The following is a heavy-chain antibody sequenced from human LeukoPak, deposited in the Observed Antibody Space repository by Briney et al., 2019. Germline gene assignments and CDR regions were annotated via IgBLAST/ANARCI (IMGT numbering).Heavy chain of an antibody. CDR2: IYYSGTT. D-gene: IGHD4-17*01. CDR1: GGSISSNNYY. J-gene: IGHJ2*01. V-gene: IGHV4-39*01. Sequence: SETLSLTCTVSGGSISSNNYYWGWIRQPPGKGLEWLGTIYYSGTTYYSPTLLSRGTLSVDMSKNQFSLKLYSVTAADTAVYYCARKATVFWYFDLWGRGTLVTVSS. CDR3: ARKATVFWYFDL.